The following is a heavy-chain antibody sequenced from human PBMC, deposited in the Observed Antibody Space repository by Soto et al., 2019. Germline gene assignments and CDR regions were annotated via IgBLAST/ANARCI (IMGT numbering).Heavy chain of an antibody. CDR2: IIPIFGTA. CDR3: ARVTTGDAFDI. Sequence: SVMVSCKASGGTFSSYAISWVRRAPGQGLEWMGGIIPIFGTANYAQKFQGRVTITADESTSTAYMELSSLRSEDTAVYYCARVTTGDAFDIWGQGTMVTVSS. D-gene: IGHD4-4*01. J-gene: IGHJ3*02. V-gene: IGHV1-69*13. CDR1: GGTFSSYA.